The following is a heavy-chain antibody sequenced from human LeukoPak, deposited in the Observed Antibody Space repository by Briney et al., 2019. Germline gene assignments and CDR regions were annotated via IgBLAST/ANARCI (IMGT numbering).Heavy chain of an antibody. Sequence: ASETLSLTCAVYGGSFSGYYWSWIRQPPGKGLEWIGEINHSGSTNYNPSLKSRVTISVDTSKNQFSLKLSSVTAADTAAYYCARYKVWTHRYSSYYYYYGMDVWGQGTTVTVSS. D-gene: IGHD2-21*01. CDR3: ARYKVWTHRYSSYYYYYGMDV. CDR1: GGSFSGYY. CDR2: INHSGST. J-gene: IGHJ6*02. V-gene: IGHV4-34*01.